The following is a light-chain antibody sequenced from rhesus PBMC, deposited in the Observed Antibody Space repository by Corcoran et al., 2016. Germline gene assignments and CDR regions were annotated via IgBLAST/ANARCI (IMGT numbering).Light chain of an antibody. V-gene: IGKV1-74*01. J-gene: IGKJ4*01. CDR3: QQSYGTPLT. CDR2: KAS. CDR1: ENVNNY. Sequence: DIQMTQSPSSLSASVGDRVTITCRASENVNNYLHWYQQKPGKATNLLLYKASTLQSGVPSRFSGSGSGTDFTLTISSLQPEDFATYYCQQSYGTPLTFGGGTKVEIK.